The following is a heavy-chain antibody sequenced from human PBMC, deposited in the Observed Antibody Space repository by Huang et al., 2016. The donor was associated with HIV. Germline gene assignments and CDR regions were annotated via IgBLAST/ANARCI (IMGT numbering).Heavy chain of an antibody. Sequence: QVQLVQSGAEVKKPGASVTVSCKASGYTFSSFGISWVRQAPGHGLEWVGWISVYNGNTKFAQKCQGRLTMTTDTSTSTAYMELRSLRSDDTAVYYCARGGGIQLWLLGYYYMDVWGNGTTVTVSS. V-gene: IGHV1-18*01. CDR1: GYTFSSFG. CDR3: ARGGGIQLWLLGYYYMDV. J-gene: IGHJ6*03. D-gene: IGHD5-18*01. CDR2: ISVYNGNT.